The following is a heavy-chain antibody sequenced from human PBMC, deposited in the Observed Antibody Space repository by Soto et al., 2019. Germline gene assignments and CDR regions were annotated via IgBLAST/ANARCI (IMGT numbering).Heavy chain of an antibody. V-gene: IGHV3-11*06. D-gene: IGHD4-17*01. Sequence: PGGSLRLSCAASGFTFSDYYMSWIRQAPGKGLEWVSYISSSSSYTNYADSVKGRFTISRDNAKNSLYLQMNSLRAEDTAVYYCARSTYGDYLGYYYYYGMDVWGQGTTVTVSS. J-gene: IGHJ6*02. CDR3: ARSTYGDYLGYYYYYGMDV. CDR1: GFTFSDYY. CDR2: ISSSSSYT.